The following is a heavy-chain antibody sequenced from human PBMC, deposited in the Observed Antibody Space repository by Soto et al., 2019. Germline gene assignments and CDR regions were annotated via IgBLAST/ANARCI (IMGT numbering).Heavy chain of an antibody. Sequence: QLQLQESGPGLVKPSETLSLTCTVSGGSISSSSYYWGWIRQPPGKGLEWIGSIYYSGSTYYNPSPKSRVTISVDTSKNQFPLKLSSVTAADTAVYYCARLDCSSTSCYLFDYWGQGTLVTVSS. V-gene: IGHV4-39*01. CDR2: IYYSGST. J-gene: IGHJ4*02. CDR3: ARLDCSSTSCYLFDY. D-gene: IGHD2-2*01. CDR1: GGSISSSSYY.